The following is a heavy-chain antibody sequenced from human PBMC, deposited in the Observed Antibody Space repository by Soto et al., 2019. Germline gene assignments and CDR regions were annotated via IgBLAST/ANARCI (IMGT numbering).Heavy chain of an antibody. CDR1: GGSISSYY. V-gene: IGHV4-59*12. J-gene: IGHJ5*02. Sequence: SETLSLTCTVSGGSISSYYWSWIRQPPGKGLEWIGYIYYSGSTNYNPSLKSRVTISVDTSKNQFSLKLSSVTAADTAVYYCATLPPRIVVVVTPIPTWGQGTLVTVSS. CDR3: ATLPPRIVVVVTPIPT. CDR2: IYYSGST. D-gene: IGHD2-8*02.